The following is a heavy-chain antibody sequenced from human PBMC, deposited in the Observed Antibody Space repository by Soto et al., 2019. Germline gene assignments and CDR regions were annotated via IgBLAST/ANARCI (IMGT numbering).Heavy chain of an antibody. V-gene: IGHV2-5*02. J-gene: IGHJ4*02. CDR2: IYWDDTK. CDR1: GFSLPTDRVG. D-gene: IGHD3-16*01. Sequence: QITLKESGPTLVKPTQTITLTCTFSGFSLPTDRVGVGWIRHTPGNALDWLAVIYWDDTKTYRPSLKSRLTFTNDTSKNHVALTITYREPVDTAQYYCAHAYAWRYLYWGQGTLVTVSS. CDR3: AHAYAWRYLY.